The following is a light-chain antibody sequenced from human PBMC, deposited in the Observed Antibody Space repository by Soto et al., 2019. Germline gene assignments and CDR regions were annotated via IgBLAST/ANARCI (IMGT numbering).Light chain of an antibody. Sequence: EIVLTQSPATLSLSPGERATLSCRASQSVSSYLAWYQQKPGQAPRLVIYDASSRATGTPARFSGSGSGTAFTLPTTSLEPDDFAVYYWRQHKNWPPGFSFGPGARGDI. CDR3: RQHKNWPPGFS. CDR1: QSVSSY. CDR2: DAS. J-gene: IGKJ3*01. V-gene: IGKV3-11*01.